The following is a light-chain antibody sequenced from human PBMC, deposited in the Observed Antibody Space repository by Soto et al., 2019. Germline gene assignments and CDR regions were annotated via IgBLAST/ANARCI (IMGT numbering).Light chain of an antibody. CDR1: SSDVGAYYS. CDR3: LSYTSANTRV. J-gene: IGLJ3*02. Sequence: QSALTQPASVSGSPGQSITISCTGTSSDVGAYYSVSWYQHHPGKAPKLMIYEVNNRPSGVSNRFSGSKSGNTASLTISGLQPEDEADYYCLSYTSANTRVFGGGTKLTVL. V-gene: IGLV2-14*01. CDR2: EVN.